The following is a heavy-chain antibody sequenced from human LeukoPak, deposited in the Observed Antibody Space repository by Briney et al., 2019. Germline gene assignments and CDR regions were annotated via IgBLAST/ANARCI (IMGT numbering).Heavy chain of an antibody. D-gene: IGHD1-26*01. CDR1: GFTFSSYG. Sequence: GGSLRLSCAVSGFTFSSYGMHWVRQAPGKGLEWVAVISYDGSNKYYADSVKGRFTISRDNSKNTLYLQMNSLRAEDTAVYYCAKDQRWESPHYLDSWGQGTLVTVSS. J-gene: IGHJ4*02. V-gene: IGHV3-30*18. CDR3: AKDQRWESPHYLDS. CDR2: ISYDGSNK.